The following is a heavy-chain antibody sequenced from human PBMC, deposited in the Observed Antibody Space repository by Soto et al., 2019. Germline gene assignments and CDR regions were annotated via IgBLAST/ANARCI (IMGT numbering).Heavy chain of an antibody. CDR1: GFTFGDYA. V-gene: IGHV3-49*04. D-gene: IGHD5-18*01. J-gene: IGHJ6*02. CDR3: TSPLDSYGPTGDAYYGMDV. Sequence: PGGSLRLSCTASGFTFGDYAMSWVRQAPGKGLEWVGFIRSKAYGGTTEYAASVKGRFTISRDNSKSTAYLQMNSPKTEDTAVYYCTSPLDSYGPTGDAYYGMDVWGQGTTVTVSS. CDR2: IRSKAYGGTT.